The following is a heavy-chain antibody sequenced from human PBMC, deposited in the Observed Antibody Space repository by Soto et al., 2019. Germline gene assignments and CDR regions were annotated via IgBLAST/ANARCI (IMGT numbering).Heavy chain of an antibody. CDR3: ARDWELPGFDA. CDR2: IYSTGLT. D-gene: IGHD1-7*01. J-gene: IGHJ4*02. CDR1: GDSIDRIY. V-gene: IGHV4-4*07. Sequence: SSEPLSLTCHVSGDSIDRIYWSCIRQPAGKGLEWIGHIYSTGLTNYNPSLRSRVIMSVDSPKSQFSLKLTSVTAADTAVYFCARDWELPGFDAWGPGTLVTVSS.